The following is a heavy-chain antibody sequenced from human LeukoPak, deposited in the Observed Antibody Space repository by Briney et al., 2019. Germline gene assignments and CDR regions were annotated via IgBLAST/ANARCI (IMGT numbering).Heavy chain of an antibody. CDR2: IKQDGSEK. CDR1: GFTFSNYW. V-gene: IGHV3-7*01. D-gene: IGHD6-13*01. J-gene: IGHJ4*02. CDR3: ARGWRASSY. Sequence: GGSLRLSCAASGFTFSNYWMTWVRQAQGKGLEWVANIKQDGSEKYYVDSVKGRFTISRDNAKNSLYLQMNSLRAEDTAVYYCARGWRASSYWGQGTLVAVSS.